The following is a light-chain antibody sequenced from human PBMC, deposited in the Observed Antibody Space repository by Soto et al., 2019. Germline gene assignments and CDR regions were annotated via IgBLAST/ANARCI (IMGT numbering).Light chain of an antibody. V-gene: IGLV2-11*01. Sequence: QSVLTQPRSVSGSPGQSVTISCTGTSSDVGGYNYVSWYQQHPGKAPKLMIYDVSKRPSGVPDRFSGSKSGNTASLSISGLQAEDEADYFCSSYARTSNLAVFGGGTKLTVL. J-gene: IGLJ2*01. CDR2: DVS. CDR1: SSDVGGYNY. CDR3: SSYARTSNLAV.